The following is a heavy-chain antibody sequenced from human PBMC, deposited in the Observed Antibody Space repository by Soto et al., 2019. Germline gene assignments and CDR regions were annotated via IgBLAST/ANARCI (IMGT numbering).Heavy chain of an antibody. CDR3: AKDRHYDILTGYLDPYFDY. CDR1: GFTFSSYA. CDR2: ISGSGGST. V-gene: IGHV3-23*01. D-gene: IGHD3-9*01. Sequence: QPGGSLRLSCAASGFTFSSYAMSWVRQAPGKGLEWVSAISGSGGSTYYADSVKGRFAISRDNSKNTLYLQMNSLRAEDTAVYYCAKDRHYDILTGYLDPYFDYWGQGTLVTVSS. J-gene: IGHJ4*02.